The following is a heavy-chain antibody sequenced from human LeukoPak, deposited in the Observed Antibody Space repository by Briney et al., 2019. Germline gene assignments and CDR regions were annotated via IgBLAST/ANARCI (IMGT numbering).Heavy chain of an antibody. V-gene: IGHV3-23*01. CDR1: GFTSSSYA. Sequence: GGSLRLSCAASGFTSSSYAMSWVRQAPGKGLEWVSAISGSGGSTYYADSVKGRFTISRDNSKNTLYLQMNSLRAEDTAVYYCAKVIRDYDILTGYYYWGQGTLVTVSS. D-gene: IGHD3-9*01. J-gene: IGHJ4*02. CDR2: ISGSGGST. CDR3: AKVIRDYDILTGYYY.